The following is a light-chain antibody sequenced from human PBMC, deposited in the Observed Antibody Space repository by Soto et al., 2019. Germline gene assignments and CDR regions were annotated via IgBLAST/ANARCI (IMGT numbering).Light chain of an antibody. V-gene: IGKV4-1*01. CDR3: QQYGSSGT. CDR1: QSVLSSSNKKNY. J-gene: IGKJ1*01. Sequence: DIVMTQSPDSLPVSLGERATINCKSSQSVLSSSNKKNYLAWYQQKPGQAPRLLIYGASNRATGIPDRFSGSGSGTDFTLTISRLEPEDFAVYYCQQYGSSGTFGQGTKVDI. CDR2: GAS.